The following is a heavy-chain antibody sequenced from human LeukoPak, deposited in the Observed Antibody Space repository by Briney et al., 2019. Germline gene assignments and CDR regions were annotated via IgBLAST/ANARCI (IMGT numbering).Heavy chain of an antibody. CDR1: GGSFSGYY. J-gene: IGHJ6*03. D-gene: IGHD3-10*01. V-gene: IGHV4-34*01. Sequence: SETLSLTCAVYGGSFSGYYWSWIRQPPGKGLEWIGEINHSGSTNYNPSLKSRVTISVDTSKNQFSLKLSSVTAADTAVYYCARANYGSGAAYYYYYMDVWGKGTTVTVSS. CDR2: INHSGST. CDR3: ARANYGSGAAYYYYYMDV.